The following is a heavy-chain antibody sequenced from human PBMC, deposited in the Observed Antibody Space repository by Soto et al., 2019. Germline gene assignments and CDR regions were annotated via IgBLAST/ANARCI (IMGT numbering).Heavy chain of an antibody. Sequence: HPGGSLRLSCAASGFNFDDYAMHWVRQIPGKGLEWVGFIRSKAYGGTTEYAASVKGRFTISRDDSKSIAYLQMNSLKTEDTAVYYCTGTGYSISWSPFDYWGQGT. V-gene: IGHV3-49*04. D-gene: IGHD6-13*01. CDR3: TGTGYSISWSPFDY. CDR2: IRSKAYGGTT. J-gene: IGHJ4*02. CDR1: GFNFDDYA.